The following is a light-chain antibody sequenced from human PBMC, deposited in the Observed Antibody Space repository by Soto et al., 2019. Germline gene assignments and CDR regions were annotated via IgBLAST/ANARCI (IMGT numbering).Light chain of an antibody. CDR2: GAS. J-gene: IGKJ3*01. V-gene: IGKV1-9*01. Sequence: IQLTQSPSSLSASVGDRGTISCRASQGIANFLAWYQQKPGKAPKLLIYGASTLQSGVSSRFSGSGSGTEFTLTISGLQPEDFATYSCQQLSSFPIPFGPGTKVDIK. CDR1: QGIANF. CDR3: QQLSSFPIP.